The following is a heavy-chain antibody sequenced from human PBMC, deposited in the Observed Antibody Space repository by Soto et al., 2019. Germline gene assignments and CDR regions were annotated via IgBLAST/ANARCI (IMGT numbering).Heavy chain of an antibody. D-gene: IGHD3-22*01. J-gene: IGHJ3*02. CDR3: ARRGYYDSSGWYAFDI. Sequence: GEALKISCKGSGYSFTRYWIGWVRQIPGKGLEWMGIIYPGDSDTRYSPSFQGQVTISADKSISTAYLQWSSLKASDTAMYYCARRGYYDSSGWYAFDIWGQGTMVTVSS. CDR2: IYPGDSDT. CDR1: GYSFTRYW. V-gene: IGHV5-51*01.